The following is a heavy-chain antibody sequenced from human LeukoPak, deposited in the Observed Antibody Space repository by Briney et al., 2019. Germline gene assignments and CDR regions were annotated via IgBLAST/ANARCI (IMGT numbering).Heavy chain of an antibody. CDR1: GFTFSSYA. D-gene: IGHD2-2*01. V-gene: IGHV3-23*01. CDR2: IIGSGGST. CDR3: ASLGYCSSTSCFGAFDI. J-gene: IGHJ3*02. Sequence: PGGSLRLSCAASGFTFSSYAMSWVRQAPGKGLEWVSAIIGSGGSTYYADSVKGRFTISRDNSKNTLYLQMNSLRAEDTAVYYCASLGYCSSTSCFGAFDIWGQGTMVTVSS.